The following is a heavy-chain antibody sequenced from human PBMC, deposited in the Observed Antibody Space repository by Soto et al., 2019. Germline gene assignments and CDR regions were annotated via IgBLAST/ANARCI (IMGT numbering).Heavy chain of an antibody. V-gene: IGHV3-33*01. D-gene: IGHD1-26*01. CDR2: IWYDGSNK. CDR3: ARAHLGATLLFDY. J-gene: IGHJ4*02. Sequence: QVQLVESGGGVVQPGRSLRLSCAASGFTFSSYGMHWVRQAPGKGLEWVAVIWYDGSNKYYADSVKGRFTISRDNSKNTLYLQMNSLSAEDTAVYYWARAHLGATLLFDYWGQGTLVTVSS. CDR1: GFTFSSYG.